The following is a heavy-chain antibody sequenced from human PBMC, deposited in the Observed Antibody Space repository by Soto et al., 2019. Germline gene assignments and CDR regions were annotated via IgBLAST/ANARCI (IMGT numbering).Heavy chain of an antibody. CDR2: IIPILGIA. CDR3: ARFYATAAAIGHQYIQH. Sequence: GASVKVSCKASGGTFSSYTISWVRQAPGQGLEWMGRIIPILGIANYAQKFQGRVTITADKSTSTAYMELSSLRSEDTAVYYCARFYATAAAIGHQYIQHWGDGTLVTVS. D-gene: IGHD6-25*01. J-gene: IGHJ1*01. CDR1: GGTFSSYT. V-gene: IGHV1-69*02.